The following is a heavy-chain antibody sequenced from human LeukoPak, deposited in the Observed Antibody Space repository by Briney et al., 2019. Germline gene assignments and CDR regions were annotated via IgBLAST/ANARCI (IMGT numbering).Heavy chain of an antibody. J-gene: IGHJ4*02. CDR3: ARGKSVLDF. CDR1: GFTVSGNY. Sequence: GGSLRLSCAASGFTVSGNYMTWGRQAPGKGLEWVSVIYSGNSTYYADSVKGRFTISRHTSKNTLYLQMNSLRAEDTAVYYCARGKSVLDFWGQGTLVTVSS. D-gene: IGHD5/OR15-5a*01. CDR2: IYSGNST. V-gene: IGHV3-53*04.